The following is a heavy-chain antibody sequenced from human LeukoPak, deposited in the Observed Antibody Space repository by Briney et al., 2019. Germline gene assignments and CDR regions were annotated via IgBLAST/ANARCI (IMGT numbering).Heavy chain of an antibody. CDR3: ARGNSGYDYAFDI. J-gene: IGHJ3*02. D-gene: IGHD5-12*01. CDR2: IYSSGST. CDR1: GGSIGSYH. V-gene: IGHV4-59*01. Sequence: PSETLPLTCTVSGGSIGSYHWSWIRQPPGKGLQWIGFIYSSGSTNYNPSLKSRVTISLDTSKNQFSLRVSSVTSADTAVYYCARGNSGYDYAFDIWGQGTMVTVSS.